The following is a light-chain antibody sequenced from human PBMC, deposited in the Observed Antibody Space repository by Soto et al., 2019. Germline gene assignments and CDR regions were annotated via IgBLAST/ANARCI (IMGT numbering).Light chain of an antibody. V-gene: IGLV2-14*01. J-gene: IGLJ2*01. CDR2: EVT. Sequence: QSALTQPASVSGTPGQSITISCTGTSSDVGGFNFVSWYQQHPGKAPKLMIYEVTNRPSGVSNRFSGSKSGNTASLTISGLQAEDEANYYCTSFKPSSALVLFGGGTKVTVL. CDR1: SSDVGGFNF. CDR3: TSFKPSSALVL.